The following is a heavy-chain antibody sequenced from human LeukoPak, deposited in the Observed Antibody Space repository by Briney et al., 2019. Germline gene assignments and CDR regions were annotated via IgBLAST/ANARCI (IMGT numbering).Heavy chain of an antibody. D-gene: IGHD3-10*01. Sequence: PGGPLRLSCAASGFTFSSHGMHWVRQAPGKGLEWVAVISYDGSNKYYADSVKGRFTISRDNSKNTLYLQMNSLRAEDTAVYYCAKEFGAALYYYYGMDVWGQGTTVTVSS. CDR2: ISYDGSNK. CDR1: GFTFSSHG. CDR3: AKEFGAALYYYYGMDV. J-gene: IGHJ6*02. V-gene: IGHV3-30*18.